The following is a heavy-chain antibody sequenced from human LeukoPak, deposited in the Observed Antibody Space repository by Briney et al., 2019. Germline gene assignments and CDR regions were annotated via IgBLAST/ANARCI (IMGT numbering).Heavy chain of an antibody. J-gene: IGHJ1*01. CDR2: ISIGTSYI. Sequence: GGSLRLSCAPSGPTFSSYNMKWVRQAPGEGLEWLSFISIGTSYIFYADSVKGRLTISRDNAKNSMYLQMNSLRTEYTAVYYCARGSGRFLDPGEAEYFQHWGQGTLVTVSS. CDR3: ARGSGRFLDPGEAEYFQH. D-gene: IGHD3/OR15-3a*01. CDR1: GPTFSSYN. V-gene: IGHV3-21*01.